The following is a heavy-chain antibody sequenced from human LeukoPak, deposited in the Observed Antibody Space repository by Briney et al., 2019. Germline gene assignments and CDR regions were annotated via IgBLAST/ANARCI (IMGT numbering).Heavy chain of an antibody. V-gene: IGHV4-59*01. CDR3: ARGPSLSNYYDSSGVAFDY. D-gene: IGHD3-22*01. CDR1: GGSISSYY. CDR2: IYYSGST. J-gene: IGHJ4*02. Sequence: SETLSLTCTVSGGSISSYYWSWIRQPPGKGLEWIGYIYYSGSTNYNPSLKSRVTISVDTSKNQFSLKLSSVTAADTAVYYCARGPSLSNYYDSSGVAFDYWGQGTLVTVSS.